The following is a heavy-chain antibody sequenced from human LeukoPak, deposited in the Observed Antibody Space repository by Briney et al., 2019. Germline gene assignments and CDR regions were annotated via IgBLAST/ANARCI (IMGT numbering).Heavy chain of an antibody. CDR3: ARGSYDFWSGYYTRPNYNWFDP. CDR1: GGSSSGYY. Sequence: SSETLSLTCAVYGGSSSGYYWSWIRQPPGKGLEWIGEINHSGSTNYNPSLKSRVTISVDTSKNQFSLKLSSVTAADTAVYYCARGSYDFWSGYYTRPNYNWFDPWGQGTLVTVSS. CDR2: INHSGST. D-gene: IGHD3-3*01. J-gene: IGHJ5*02. V-gene: IGHV4-34*01.